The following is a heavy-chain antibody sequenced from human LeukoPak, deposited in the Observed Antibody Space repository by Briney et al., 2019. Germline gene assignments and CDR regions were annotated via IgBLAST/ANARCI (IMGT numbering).Heavy chain of an antibody. V-gene: IGHV3-33*06. J-gene: IGHJ3*02. CDR1: GFTFSSYG. Sequence: PGGSLRLSCAASGFTFSSYGMHWVRQAPGKGLEWVAVIWYDGSNKYYADSVKGRFTISRDNSKNMLYLQMNSLRAEDTAVYYCAKAVADAFDIWGQGTMVTVSS. D-gene: IGHD6-19*01. CDR2: IWYDGSNK. CDR3: AKAVADAFDI.